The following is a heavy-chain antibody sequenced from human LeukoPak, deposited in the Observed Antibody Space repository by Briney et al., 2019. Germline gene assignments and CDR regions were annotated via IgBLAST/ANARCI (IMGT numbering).Heavy chain of an antibody. J-gene: IGHJ4*02. V-gene: IGHV4-59*08. D-gene: IGHD1-26*01. CDR3: ARYSGSYSGFDY. CDR1: SGSISSYY. CDR2: IYYSGSI. Sequence: SETLSLTCTVSSGSISSYYWSWIRQPPGKGLEWIGYIYYSGSINYNPSLKSRVTISVDTSKNQFSLKLRSVTAADTAVYYCARYSGSYSGFDYWGQGTLVTVS.